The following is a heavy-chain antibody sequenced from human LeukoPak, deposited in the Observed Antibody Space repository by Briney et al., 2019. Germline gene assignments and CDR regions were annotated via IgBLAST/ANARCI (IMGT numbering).Heavy chain of an antibody. J-gene: IGHJ4*02. CDR2: ISGYNGYT. CDR3: ARPDTIGRSGSFSS. CDR1: GYTFSRYA. Sequence: ASVKVSCKASGYTFSRYAINWVRQAPGQGLEWMGWISGYNGYTKNVQKFQGRVTMTTDTSTSTAYMELRSLRSDDTAVYFCARPDTIGRSGSFSSWGQGTLVTVSS. D-gene: IGHD3-10*01. V-gene: IGHV1-18*01.